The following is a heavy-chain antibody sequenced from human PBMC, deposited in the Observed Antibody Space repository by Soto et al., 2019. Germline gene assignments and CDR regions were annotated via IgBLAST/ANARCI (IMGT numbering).Heavy chain of an antibody. J-gene: IGHJ6*02. D-gene: IGHD3-22*01. V-gene: IGHV1-69*06. CDR1: GGTFSSYA. Sequence: QVQLVQSGAEVKKPGSSVKVSCKASGGTFSSYAISWVRQAPGQGLEWMGGIIPTFGTANYAQKFQGRVTITAEKSTSTAYMELSSLRSEDTAVYYCASGRYYDSSGPGDYYYGMDVWGQGTTVTVSS. CDR3: ASGRYYDSSGPGDYYYGMDV. CDR2: IIPTFGTA.